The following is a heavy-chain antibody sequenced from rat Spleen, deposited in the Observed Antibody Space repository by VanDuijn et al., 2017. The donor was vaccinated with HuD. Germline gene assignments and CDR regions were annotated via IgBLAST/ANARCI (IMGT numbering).Heavy chain of an antibody. CDR1: GFTFSDYY. Sequence: EVQLVESDGGLVQPGRSLKLSCAASGFTFSDYYMAWVRQAPRKGLEWVAAITYDGSGTYYRDSVKGRFTISRDNAKSTLYLQMDSLRSEDTATYYCARPDYGYPFAYWGQGTLVTVSS. J-gene: IGHJ3*01. V-gene: IGHV5-7*01. D-gene: IGHD1-7*01. CDR3: ARPDYGYPFAY. CDR2: ITYDGSGT.